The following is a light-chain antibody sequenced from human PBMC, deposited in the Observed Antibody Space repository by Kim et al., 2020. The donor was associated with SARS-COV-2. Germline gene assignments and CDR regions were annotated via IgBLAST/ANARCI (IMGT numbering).Light chain of an antibody. V-gene: IGLV2-23*02. CDR3: CSYAGSSTLV. CDR2: EVS. J-gene: IGLJ2*01. CDR1: SSDVGSYNL. Sequence: GQYNTISCTGTSSDVGSYNLVSWYQQHPGKAPKLMIYEVSKRPSGVSNRFSGSKSDNTASLTISGLQAEDEADYYCCSYAGSSTLVFGGGTQLTVL.